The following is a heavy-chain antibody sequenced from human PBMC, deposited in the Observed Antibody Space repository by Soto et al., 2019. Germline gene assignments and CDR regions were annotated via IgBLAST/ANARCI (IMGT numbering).Heavy chain of an antibody. J-gene: IGHJ4*02. V-gene: IGHV3-23*01. Sequence: GRPLLPPCAPSGFTFSSYSMSWVRQPPGKGLGWVSAIGGSSISTHYADSVKGRFTISRDSSKNTLYLQMNSLSAEDTAVYYCVTHSWNYWGQGTLVTVSS. D-gene: IGHD1-1*01. CDR3: VTHSWNY. CDR2: IGGSSIST. CDR1: GFTFSSYS.